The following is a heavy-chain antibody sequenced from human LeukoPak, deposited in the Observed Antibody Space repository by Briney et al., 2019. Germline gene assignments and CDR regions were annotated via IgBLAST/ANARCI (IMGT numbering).Heavy chain of an antibody. CDR1: GFTFRNNY. J-gene: IGHJ4*02. CDR3: ATGERMVRGDGVDY. D-gene: IGHD3-10*01. CDR2: IYSGGST. Sequence: GGSLRLSCAASGFTFRNNYMSWGRQAPGEGLEGVSVIYSGGSTYYADSVKGRFTISRDNSKNTLYLQMNSLRAEDTAVYFCATGERMVRGDGVDYWGQGTLVTVSS. V-gene: IGHV3-66*01.